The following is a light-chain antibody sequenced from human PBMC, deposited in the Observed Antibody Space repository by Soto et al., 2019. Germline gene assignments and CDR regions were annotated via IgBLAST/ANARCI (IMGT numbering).Light chain of an antibody. Sequence: DIQMTHSPSSLSACLGDRVSIACRASQSISSYLNWYQQKPGKAPKLLIYAASSLQSGVPSRFSGSGSGTDFTLTISSLQPEDFATYYCQQSYSTPQTFGQGTKVDIK. V-gene: IGKV1-39*01. CDR1: QSISSY. CDR2: AAS. J-gene: IGKJ1*01. CDR3: QQSYSTPQT.